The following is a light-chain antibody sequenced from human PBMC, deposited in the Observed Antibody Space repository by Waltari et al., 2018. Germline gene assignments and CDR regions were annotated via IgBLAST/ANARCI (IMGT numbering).Light chain of an antibody. Sequence: DVVMTQSPLSLPVTLGQPASISCRSRQSLVYSDGNTYLNWFQQRPGQSPRRLMYKVSNRDSGVPDRFSGSGSGTDFTLKISRVEAEDVGVYYCMQGTHWPPFTFGQGTKLEIK. V-gene: IGKV2-30*01. CDR3: MQGTHWPPFT. J-gene: IGKJ2*01. CDR2: KVS. CDR1: QSLVYSDGNTY.